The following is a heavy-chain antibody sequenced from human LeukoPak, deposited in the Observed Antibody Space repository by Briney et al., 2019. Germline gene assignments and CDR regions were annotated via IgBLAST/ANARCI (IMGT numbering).Heavy chain of an antibody. J-gene: IGHJ4*02. CDR1: GFTFSNHG. CDR2: IWYDGGNK. Sequence: PGGSLRLSCAASGFTFSNHGMHWVRQAPGKGLEWVAIIWYDGGNKYYADSVNGRFTISRDNSKNTLFLQMNSLRAEDTAVYYCVRDRGALQYFDYWAQGTLVTVSS. D-gene: IGHD5-24*01. V-gene: IGHV3-33*01. CDR3: VRDRGALQYFDY.